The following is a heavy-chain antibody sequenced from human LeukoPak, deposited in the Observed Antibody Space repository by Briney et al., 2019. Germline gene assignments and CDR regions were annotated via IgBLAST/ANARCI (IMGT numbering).Heavy chain of an antibody. CDR3: TRQVYGSTSGGWPDP. CDR2: VYPGDSDT. Sequence: GESLKISCKGSGYNFATYWIGWVRQMPGKGLEWMGFVYPGDSDTRYSPSFLGQVTISADKSISTAYLQWSSLRASDTAMYYCTRQVYGSTSGGWPDPWGQGTLVTVSS. V-gene: IGHV5-51*01. J-gene: IGHJ5*02. CDR1: GYNFATYW. D-gene: IGHD1-26*01.